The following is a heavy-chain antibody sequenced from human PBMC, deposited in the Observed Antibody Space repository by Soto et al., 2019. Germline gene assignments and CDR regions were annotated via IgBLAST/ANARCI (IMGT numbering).Heavy chain of an antibody. Sequence: PSETLSLTCAVYGGSFTGYYCSWIRNPPGTGPEWIGKSHHGGRTNYNPSLKSRLTISVDSSKNPCSMMLSSVTAGDTAVYYCARRAAGGCSYGGRNGGFDYWGQGTLVTVSS. CDR3: ARRAAGGCSYGGRNGGFDY. J-gene: IGHJ4*02. V-gene: IGHV4-34*01. CDR2: SHHGGRT. CDR1: GGSFTGYY. D-gene: IGHD5-18*01.